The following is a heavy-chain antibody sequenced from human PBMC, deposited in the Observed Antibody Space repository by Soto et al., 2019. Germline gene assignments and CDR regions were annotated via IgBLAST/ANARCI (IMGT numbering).Heavy chain of an antibody. CDR3: AREEGVATLDYYYYGMDV. V-gene: IGHV1-46*01. J-gene: IGHJ6*02. CDR1: GYTFTIYY. CDR2: INPSGGST. D-gene: IGHD5-12*01. Sequence: ASVKVSCKASGYTFTIYYMHWVLQAPLQWLEWMGIINPSGGSTSYAQKFQGRVTMTRDTSTSTVYMELSSLRSEDTAVYYCAREEGVATLDYYYYGMDVWGQGTTVTVS.